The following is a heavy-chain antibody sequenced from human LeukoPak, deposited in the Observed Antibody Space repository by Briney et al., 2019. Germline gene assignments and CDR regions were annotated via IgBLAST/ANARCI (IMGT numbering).Heavy chain of an antibody. V-gene: IGHV1-24*01. J-gene: IGHJ3*02. Sequence: ASVKVSCKVSGYTLTELSMHWVRQAPGKGLEWMGGFDPEDGETIYAQKFQGRVTMTEDTSTDTAYMELSSLRSEDTAVYYCAYSSGWYRAFDIWGQGTMVTVSS. D-gene: IGHD6-19*01. CDR2: FDPEDGET. CDR1: GYTLTELS. CDR3: AYSSGWYRAFDI.